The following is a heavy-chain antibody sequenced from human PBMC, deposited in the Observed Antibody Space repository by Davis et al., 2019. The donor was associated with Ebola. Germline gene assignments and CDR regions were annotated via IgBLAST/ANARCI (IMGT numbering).Heavy chain of an antibody. D-gene: IGHD1-26*01. Sequence: SETLSLTCTVSGGSISSYYWSWIRQPPGKGLEWIGYIYYSGSTNYNPSLKSRVTISVDTSKNQFSLKLSSVTAADTAVDYCARTPSVGQSGLWSQSPKYCFDSWGQGTLVTVSS. V-gene: IGHV4-59*01. CDR2: IYYSGST. CDR1: GGSISSYY. CDR3: ARTPSVGQSGLWSQSPKYCFDS. J-gene: IGHJ4*02.